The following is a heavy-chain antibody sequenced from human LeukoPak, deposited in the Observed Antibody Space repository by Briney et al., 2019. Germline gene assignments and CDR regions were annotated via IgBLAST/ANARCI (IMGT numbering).Heavy chain of an antibody. CDR3: AREYSSGFDI. Sequence: GGSLRLSCAASGFTFSDYYMSWIRQAPGKGLEWVAVIWYDGSNKYYADSVKGRFTISRDNSKNTLYLQMNSLRAEDTAVYYCAREYSSGFDIWGQGTMVTVSS. CDR1: GFTFSDYY. J-gene: IGHJ3*02. CDR2: IWYDGSNK. V-gene: IGHV3-33*08. D-gene: IGHD6-19*01.